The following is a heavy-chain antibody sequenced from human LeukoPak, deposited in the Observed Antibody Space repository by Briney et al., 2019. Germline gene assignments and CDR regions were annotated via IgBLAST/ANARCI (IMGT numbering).Heavy chain of an antibody. CDR3: ARDKPFGDCADD. V-gene: IGHV3-7*01. CDR1: GITFSRYW. D-gene: IGHD2-21*02. Sequence: GGSLRLSCAASGITFSRYWMNWVRQAPGKGLEWVANIKEDGSVKNYVDSVRGRFTVSRDNAKNSLYLQMNSLRAEDTAVYYRARDKPFGDCADDWGQGTLVTVSS. J-gene: IGHJ4*02. CDR2: IKEDGSVK.